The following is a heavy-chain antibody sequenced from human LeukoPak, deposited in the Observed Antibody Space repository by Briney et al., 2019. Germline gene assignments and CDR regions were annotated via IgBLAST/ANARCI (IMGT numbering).Heavy chain of an antibody. Sequence: SETLSLTCAVYGGSFSGYYWSWIRQPPGKGLEWIGEINHSGSTNYNPSLKSRVTISVDTSKNQFSLKLSSVTAADTAVYYCARGRPHLGYCSSTSCSPPRPLDYWGQGTLVAVSS. J-gene: IGHJ4*02. CDR3: ARGRPHLGYCSSTSCSPPRPLDY. D-gene: IGHD2-2*01. CDR1: GGSFSGYY. CDR2: INHSGST. V-gene: IGHV4-34*01.